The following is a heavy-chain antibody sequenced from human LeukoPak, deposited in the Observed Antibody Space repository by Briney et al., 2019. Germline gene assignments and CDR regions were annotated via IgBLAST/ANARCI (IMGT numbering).Heavy chain of an antibody. J-gene: IGHJ6*02. CDR2: IWYDGSNK. CDR3: ARDRSSADYYYYGMDV. V-gene: IGHV3-33*01. D-gene: IGHD6-19*01. Sequence: GGSLRLSCAASGSTFSSYGMHWVRQAPGKGLEWVAVIWYDGSNKYYADSVKGRFTISRDNSKNTLYLQMNSLRAEDTAVYYCARDRSSADYYYYGMDVWGQGTTVTVSS. CDR1: GSTFSSYG.